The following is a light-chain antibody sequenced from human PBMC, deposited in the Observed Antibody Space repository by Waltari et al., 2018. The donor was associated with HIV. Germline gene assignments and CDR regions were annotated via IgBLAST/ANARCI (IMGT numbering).Light chain of an antibody. V-gene: IGLV1-44*01. CDR1: TSNIVGNT. J-gene: IGLJ1*01. CDR3: AAWDDSLKGGA. Sequence: QSVLAQPPSASGTPGQRVTISCSGRTSNIVGNTVRWYQQLPVTAPKLLIYSNNERPSVVPDRLSGSTSGTSASLVISGLQSEDEADYYCAAWDDSLKGGAFGTGTKVTVL. CDR2: SNN.